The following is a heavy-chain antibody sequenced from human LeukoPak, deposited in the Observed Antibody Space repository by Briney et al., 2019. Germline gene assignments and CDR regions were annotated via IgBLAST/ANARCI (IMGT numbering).Heavy chain of an antibody. CDR1: GGTFSSYA. V-gene: IGHV1-69*04. CDR3: ARDLFPADWFDP. J-gene: IGHJ5*02. Sequence: AASVKVSCKASGGTFSSYAISWVRQAPGQGLEWMGRIIPILGIANYAQKFQGRVTITADKSTSTAYMELSSLRSEDTAVYYCARDLFPADWFDPWGQGPLVTVSS. CDR2: IIPILGIA.